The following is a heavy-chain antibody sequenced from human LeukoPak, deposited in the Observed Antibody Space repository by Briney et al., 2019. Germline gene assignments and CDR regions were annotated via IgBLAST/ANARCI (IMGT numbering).Heavy chain of an antibody. CDR3: VLVGAARRIY. CDR1: GFTFSTYW. V-gene: IGHV3-74*01. J-gene: IGHJ4*02. D-gene: IGHD1-26*01. CDR2: INGDGSST. Sequence: PGGSLRLSCAASGFTFSTYWMHWVRQAPGKGLVWVSRINGDGSSTNYADSVKGRFTISRDNAKNTLYLQMNSLRAEDTAVYYCVLVGAARRIYWGQGTLVTVSS.